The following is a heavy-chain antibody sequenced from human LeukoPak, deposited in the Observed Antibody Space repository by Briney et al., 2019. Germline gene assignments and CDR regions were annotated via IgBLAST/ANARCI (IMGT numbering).Heavy chain of an antibody. CDR1: GFSFSSYW. Sequence: GGSLRLSCAASGFSFSSYWMYWVRQAPGKGLVWVSCINSAGSSTSNADSVKGRFTISRDNSKNTLYLQMNSLRAEDTAVYYCARRAGAYSHPYDYWGQGTLVTVSS. CDR3: ARRAGAYSHPYDY. J-gene: IGHJ4*02. D-gene: IGHD4/OR15-4a*01. V-gene: IGHV3-74*01. CDR2: INSAGSST.